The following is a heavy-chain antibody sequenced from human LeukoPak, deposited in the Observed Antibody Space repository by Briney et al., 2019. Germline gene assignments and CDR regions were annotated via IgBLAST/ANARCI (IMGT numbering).Heavy chain of an antibody. V-gene: IGHV1-2*02. CDR1: GYTFSDYY. J-gene: IGHJ5*01. CDR2: INPNSGGT. CDR3: ARRGTRTWYDS. Sequence: ASVKVSCKASGYTFSDYYIHWVRQAPGQGPEWMGWINPNSGGTNYAQKFQGRVTMTRDTSISTAYMGLNRLRSDDTAVYYCARRGTRTWYDSWGQGTLVTVSS.